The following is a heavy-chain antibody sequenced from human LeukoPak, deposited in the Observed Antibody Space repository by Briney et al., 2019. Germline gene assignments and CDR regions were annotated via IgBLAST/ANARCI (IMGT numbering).Heavy chain of an antibody. D-gene: IGHD6-19*01. CDR3: ARRSGWSPYYFDY. CDR1: GYNFTNYW. Sequence: GAALKISCKGVGYNFTNYWIGWVRPMPEKGLEWMGIIYPDDSNTRYSPSFQGQVTISADKSISPAYLQGSSLKASDTAMYYCARRSGWSPYYFDYWGQGTLVTVSS. CDR2: IYPDDSNT. J-gene: IGHJ4*02. V-gene: IGHV5-51*01.